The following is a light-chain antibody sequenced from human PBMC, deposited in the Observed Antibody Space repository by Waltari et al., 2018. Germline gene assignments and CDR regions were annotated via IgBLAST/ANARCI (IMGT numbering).Light chain of an antibody. V-gene: IGKV1-5*01. CDR1: QSINNW. CDR3: QQYNSFWT. Sequence: DIQMTQSPSTLSASVGDRVTITCRASQSINNWLAWFQQKPGKAPKLLIYDAYSLESGVPSRFSGSGSGTEFTLTISSLQPDDFATYYCQQYNSFWTFGQGTKVEIK. CDR2: DAY. J-gene: IGKJ1*01.